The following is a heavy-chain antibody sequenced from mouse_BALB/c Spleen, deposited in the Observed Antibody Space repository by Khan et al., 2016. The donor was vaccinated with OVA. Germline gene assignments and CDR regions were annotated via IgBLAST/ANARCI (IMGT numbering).Heavy chain of an antibody. D-gene: IGHD3-1*01. J-gene: IGHJ3*01. CDR1: GYSITSGYF. V-gene: IGHV3-6*02. CDR3: ARGGSSGPAWFAY. CDR2: IRYDGNS. Sequence: EVQLRESGPGLVKPSQSLSLTCSVTGYSITSGYFWNWIRQFPGNSLEWMGYIRYDGNSVYNPSLKNRIAITRDTSKNHFFLKLNSVTPEDTATYYCARGGSSGPAWFAYWGQGTLVTVSA.